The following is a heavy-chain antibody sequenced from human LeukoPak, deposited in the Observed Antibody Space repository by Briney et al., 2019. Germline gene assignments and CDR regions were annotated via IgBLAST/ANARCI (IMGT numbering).Heavy chain of an antibody. CDR2: ISYDGSKE. Sequence: PGGSLRLSCAASGFTFSSYDMHWVRPAPGKGLEWVAVISYDGSKEYYADSVKGRITVSRDNSKNTQSLQMNSLRAEDTAVYYCAEDLGQHASLDYWGQGTLVTVSS. J-gene: IGHJ4*02. D-gene: IGHD3-16*01. CDR3: AEDLGQHASLDY. CDR1: GFTFSSYD. V-gene: IGHV3-30*18.